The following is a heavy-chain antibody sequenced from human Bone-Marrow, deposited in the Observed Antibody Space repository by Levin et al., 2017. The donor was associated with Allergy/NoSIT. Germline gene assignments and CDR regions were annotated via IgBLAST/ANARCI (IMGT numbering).Heavy chain of an antibody. D-gene: IGHD5-24*01. CDR2: IKSDATVT. V-gene: IGHV3-74*01. CDR1: GFSFSTSW. Sequence: QSGGSLRLSCAASGFSFSTSWMHWVRQVPGNGLVWVSGIKSDATVTNYADSVKGRFTISRDNAKNTLYLQMNSLRIEDTAVYYCARPGLEGGQGTLVTVSS. CDR3: ARPGLE. J-gene: IGHJ4*02.